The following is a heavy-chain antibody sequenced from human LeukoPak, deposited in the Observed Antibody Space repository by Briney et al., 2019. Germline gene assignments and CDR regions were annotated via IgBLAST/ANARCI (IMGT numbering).Heavy chain of an antibody. D-gene: IGHD3-10*01. J-gene: IGHJ4*02. CDR3: ARDRELGY. CDR2: IYNSGST. CDR1: GDSISIYY. Sequence: SETLSLTCSVSGDSISIYYWSWIWQPPGKGLEWIGYIYNSGSTNYNPSLKSRVTISVDTSKNQFSLKLTSVTAADTAVYYCARDRELGYWGQGTLVTVSS. V-gene: IGHV4-59*01.